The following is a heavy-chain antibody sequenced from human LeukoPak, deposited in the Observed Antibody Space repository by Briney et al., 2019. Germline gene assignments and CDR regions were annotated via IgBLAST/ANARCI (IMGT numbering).Heavy chain of an antibody. Sequence: GGSLRLSCAASGFTFNHHWMSWVRQAPGKGLEWVANIKQDESEEYYADSVKGRFTISGDNAKNSLYLLMNSLRPEDSAMYYCARELWELDAFDIWGQGTMVIVSS. CDR2: IKQDESEE. CDR1: GFTFNHHW. V-gene: IGHV3-7*03. D-gene: IGHD3-16*01. J-gene: IGHJ3*02. CDR3: ARELWELDAFDI.